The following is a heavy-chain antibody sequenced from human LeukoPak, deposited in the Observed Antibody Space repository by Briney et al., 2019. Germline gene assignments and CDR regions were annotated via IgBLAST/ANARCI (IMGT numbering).Heavy chain of an antibody. V-gene: IGHV1-18*01. J-gene: IGHJ6*03. D-gene: IGHD2-15*01. CDR3: ARSRGVTATLDYYYCYMEV. CDR2: ISVYNGNT. Sequence: VSVRVSCRASGYTFTSYGISWVRQAPGQGLEWMGWISVYNGNTNYAQKLQGRVTMTTDTSTSTVYMEVRSLRSEDTAVYYCARSRGVTATLDYYYCYMEVWGKGTTVTVSS. CDR1: GYTFTSYG.